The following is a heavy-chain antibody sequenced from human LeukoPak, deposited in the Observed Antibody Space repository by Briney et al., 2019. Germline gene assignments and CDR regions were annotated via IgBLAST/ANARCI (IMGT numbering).Heavy chain of an antibody. CDR1: GFTFRSDW. CDR2: MKLDGSEE. D-gene: IGHD2-15*01. J-gene: IGHJ5*02. V-gene: IGHV3-7*01. Sequence: GGSLRLSCAASGFTFRSDWISWVRQAPGKGLEWVANMKLDGSEEYYVDSVKGRFTISSDNAKNSLYLQMNSLRVDDTAVYYCARWARYCSSGSCYSWFDPWGQGTLVTVSS. CDR3: ARWARYCSSGSCYSWFDP.